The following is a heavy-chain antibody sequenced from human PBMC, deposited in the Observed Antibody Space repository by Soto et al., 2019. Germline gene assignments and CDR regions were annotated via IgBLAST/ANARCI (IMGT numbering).Heavy chain of an antibody. CDR2: INSEGSST. CDR3: ARDSARYYYGMDV. Sequence: EVQLVESGGGLVQPGGSLRLSCAASGFTFSSYWMHWVRQAPGKGLVWVSRINSEGSSTSYADSVKGRFTISRDNAKNTLYLQMNSRRAEDTAVYYCARDSARYYYGMDVWGQGTTVTVSS. CDR1: GFTFSSYW. J-gene: IGHJ6*02. V-gene: IGHV3-74*01.